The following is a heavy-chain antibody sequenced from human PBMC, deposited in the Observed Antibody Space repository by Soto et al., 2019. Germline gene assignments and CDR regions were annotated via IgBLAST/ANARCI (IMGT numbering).Heavy chain of an antibody. CDR3: AREQSSYGMDV. D-gene: IGHD6-19*01. J-gene: IGHJ6*02. V-gene: IGHV1-8*01. CDR2: MNPNSGNT. CDR1: GYTFTSYD. Sequence: QVQLVQSGAEVKKPGASVKVSCKASGYTFTSYDINWVRQATGQGLEWMGWMNPNSGNTGDAQKFQVRVTMTRNTSISTAYMGLSSLRSEATAVYYCAREQSSYGMDVWGQGTTVTVSS.